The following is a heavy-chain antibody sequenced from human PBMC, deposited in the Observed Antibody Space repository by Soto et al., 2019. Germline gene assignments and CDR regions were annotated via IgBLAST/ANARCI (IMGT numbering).Heavy chain of an antibody. CDR2: ISSSSSYI. J-gene: IGHJ3*02. V-gene: IGHV3-21*01. D-gene: IGHD2-2*01. Sequence: GGSLRLSCAASGFTFSSYSMNWVRQAPGKGLEWVSSISSSSSYIYYADSVKGRFTISRDNAKNSLYLQMNSLRAEDTAVYYCARDSTGGAFEIWGQGTMVTVSS. CDR1: GFTFSSYS. CDR3: ARDSTGGAFEI.